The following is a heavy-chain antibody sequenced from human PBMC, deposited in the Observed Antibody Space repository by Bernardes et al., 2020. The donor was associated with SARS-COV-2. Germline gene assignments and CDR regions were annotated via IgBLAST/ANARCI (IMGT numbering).Heavy chain of an antibody. CDR2: VNESGST. CDR1: GGSITDYY. D-gene: IGHD6-19*01. J-gene: IGHJ4*02. V-gene: IGHV4-34*01. CDR3: TGSSGIAVAEVDY. Sequence: SETLSLTCAVSGGSITDYYWSWIRQSPGEGLEWIGEVNESGSTAYNPSLESRVTISVDTSKNLFSLKVTPVTAADTAVYYCTGSSGIAVAEVDYWGQGTLVTVSS.